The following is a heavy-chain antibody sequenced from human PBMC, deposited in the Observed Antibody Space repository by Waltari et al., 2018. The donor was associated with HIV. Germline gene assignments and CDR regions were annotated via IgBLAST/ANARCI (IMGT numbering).Heavy chain of an antibody. CDR3: AKDGYTPTYFDY. Sequence: QVQLVESGGDVVQPGGSLRLSCAVSGFTFSSYGMQWVRQARGKGLELMSFITYDGSNKYYADSVKGRFTISRDSSKNTLYLQMNGLRSEDTAVYYCAKDGYTPTYFDYWGQGTLVTVSS. V-gene: IGHV3-30*02. D-gene: IGHD1-1*01. CDR1: GFTFSSYG. J-gene: IGHJ4*02. CDR2: ITYDGSNK.